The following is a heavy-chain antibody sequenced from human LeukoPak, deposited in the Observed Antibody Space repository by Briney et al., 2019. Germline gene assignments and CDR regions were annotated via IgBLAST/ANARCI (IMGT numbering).Heavy chain of an antibody. D-gene: IGHD3-3*01. CDR1: GGSIGSYY. CDR3: ARGRNLEWFDY. J-gene: IGHJ5*01. V-gene: IGHV4-59*01. Sequence: PSETLSLTCTVSGGSIGSYYWSWIRQPPGKGLEWIGYIYYSGSTNYNPSLKSRVTISVDTSKNQFSLKLNSVTAADTAVYYCARGRNLEWFDYWGQGTLVTVSS. CDR2: IYYSGST.